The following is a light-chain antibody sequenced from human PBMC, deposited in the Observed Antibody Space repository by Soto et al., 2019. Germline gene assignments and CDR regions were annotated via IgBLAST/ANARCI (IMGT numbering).Light chain of an antibody. CDR3: QQYNSYPWT. V-gene: IGKV1-5*01. J-gene: IGKJ1*01. CDR2: DAS. CDR1: QSVSSW. Sequence: DLQMTQSPSSVSASVGDRVTVTCRASQSVSSWVAWYQEKPGKAPKLLIYDASSLESGVPSRFSASGSGTEFTLTISSLQPDDFATYYCQQYNSYPWTFGQGTKVDIK.